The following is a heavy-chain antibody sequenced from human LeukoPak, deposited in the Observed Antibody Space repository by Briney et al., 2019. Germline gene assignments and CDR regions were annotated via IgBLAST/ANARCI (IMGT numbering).Heavy chain of an antibody. CDR3: ATKGEGMDV. Sequence: GGSLRLSCGASGFTFSAYAMSWVRQAPGKGLEWVSGIGSSGGSTYYADSVKGRLTISRDNSKNMLYLQMNSLRAEDAAVYYCATKGEGMDVWGKGTTVTVSS. J-gene: IGHJ6*04. V-gene: IGHV3-23*01. CDR2: IGSSGGST. CDR1: GFTFSAYA.